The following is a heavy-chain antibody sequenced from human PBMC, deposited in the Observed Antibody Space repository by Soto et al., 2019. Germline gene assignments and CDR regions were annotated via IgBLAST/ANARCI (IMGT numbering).Heavy chain of an antibody. V-gene: IGHV4-39*01. J-gene: IGHJ6*02. CDR3: ARHSRAGQSALF. CDR1: GDSISSSSHF. D-gene: IGHD6-13*01. CDR2: IFYSGST. Sequence: SETLSLTCSVSGDSISSSSHFWAWIRQPPGKGPEWIGSIFYSGSTYYNPSLQSRVTISIDTSKSRFSLRVRSVTAADTAVYYCARHSRAGQSALFWGQGTTVTVSS.